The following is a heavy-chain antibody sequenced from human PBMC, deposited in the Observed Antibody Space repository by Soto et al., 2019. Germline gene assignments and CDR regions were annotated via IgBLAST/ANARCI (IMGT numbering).Heavy chain of an antibody. CDR3: ARDTYSSSWFDD. D-gene: IGHD6-13*01. CDR1: GGTFSSYA. Sequence: GASVKVSCKASGGTFSSYAISWVRQAPGQGLEWMGGIIPIFGTANYAQKFQGRVTITADESTSTAYMELSSLRSEDTAVYYCARDTYSSSWFDDWGQGTLVTVSS. V-gene: IGHV1-69*13. CDR2: IIPIFGTA. J-gene: IGHJ4*02.